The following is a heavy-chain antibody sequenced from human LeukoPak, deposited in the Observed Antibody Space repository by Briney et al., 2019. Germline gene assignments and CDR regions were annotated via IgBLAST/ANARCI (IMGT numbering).Heavy chain of an antibody. J-gene: IGHJ4*02. V-gene: IGHV4-59*12. CDR1: GGSISSYY. CDR2: IYYSGST. D-gene: IGHD3-3*01. CDR3: ARDGFWSGYWND. Sequence: KTSETLSLTCTVSGGSISSYYWSWIRQPPGKGLEWIGYIYYSGSTNYNPSLKSRVTMSVDTSKNQFSLKLSSVTAADTAVYYCARDGFWSGYWNDWGQGTLVTVSS.